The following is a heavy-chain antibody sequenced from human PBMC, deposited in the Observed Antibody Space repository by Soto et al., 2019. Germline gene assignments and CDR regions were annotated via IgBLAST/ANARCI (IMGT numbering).Heavy chain of an antibody. J-gene: IGHJ4*02. D-gene: IGHD3-9*01. Sequence: GGSLRLSCAASGFTFSSPALHWVRQAPGKGLEWVAIISFDGDNKYYTDSVKGRFTISRDNSKNTLYLQMDSLRTEDTAVYYCARDRNTGYYATPSDWGQGTLVTVSS. CDR3: ARDRNTGYYATPSD. CDR1: GFTFSSPA. CDR2: ISFDGDNK. V-gene: IGHV3-30-3*01.